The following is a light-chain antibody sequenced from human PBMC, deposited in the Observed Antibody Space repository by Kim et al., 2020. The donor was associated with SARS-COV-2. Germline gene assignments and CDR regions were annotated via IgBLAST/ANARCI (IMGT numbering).Light chain of an antibody. CDR3: AAWDDSLPGVV. J-gene: IGLJ2*01. Sequence: GQRVTISCSGSTSNIGRNSVNWYRQLPGTAPKLLMYSRNERPSGVPDRFSGSKSGTSASLAISGLQSEDEADYYCAAWDDSLPGVVFGGGTQLTVL. V-gene: IGLV1-44*01. CDR2: SRN. CDR1: TSNIGRNS.